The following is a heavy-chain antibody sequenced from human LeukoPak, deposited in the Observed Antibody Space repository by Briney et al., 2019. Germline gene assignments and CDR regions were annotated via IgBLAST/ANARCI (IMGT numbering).Heavy chain of an antibody. CDR3: ASYYHDSSGYYQYYFDS. J-gene: IGHJ4*02. D-gene: IGHD3-22*01. CDR1: GESFSGYY. CDR2: INDSGRT. V-gene: IGHV4-34*01. Sequence: SETLSLTCAVYGESFSGYYWTWSRQPPGKGLEWIGEINDSGRTSCNPSLKSRVTISVDTSKNQFSLKLRSVAAADTAVYYCASYYHDSSGYYQYYFDSWGQGTLVTVSP.